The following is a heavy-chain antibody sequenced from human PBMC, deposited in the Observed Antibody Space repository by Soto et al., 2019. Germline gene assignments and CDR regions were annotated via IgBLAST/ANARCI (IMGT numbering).Heavy chain of an antibody. CDR1: GGTFSSYA. Sequence: QVQLVQSGAEVKKPGSSVKVSCKASGGTFSSYAISRVRQAPGQGLEWMGGIIPIFGTANYAQKFQGRVTITADESTSTAYMELSSLRSEDTAVYYCARAYYITMVRGVIRNYYGMDVWGQGTTVTVSS. CDR3: ARAYYITMVRGVIRNYYGMDV. J-gene: IGHJ6*02. D-gene: IGHD3-10*01. CDR2: IIPIFGTA. V-gene: IGHV1-69*01.